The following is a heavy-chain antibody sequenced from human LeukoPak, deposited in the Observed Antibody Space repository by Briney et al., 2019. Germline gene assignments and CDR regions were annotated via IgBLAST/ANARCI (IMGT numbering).Heavy chain of an antibody. CDR3: ARDHCSANRCYQDYYNGLDV. CDR1: GYTLNDQY. V-gene: IGHV1-2*02. Sequence: ASVKVLFKASGYTLNDQYLQWVRLAPGQGPEVVGYNHSKCGGTEYAKRFKGRVTMTRDTSTSAAYMELSRLRSDDTAVYYCARDHCSANRCYQDYYNGLDVWGQGTTVTVSS. D-gene: IGHD2-15*01. CDR2: NHSKCGGT. J-gene: IGHJ6*02.